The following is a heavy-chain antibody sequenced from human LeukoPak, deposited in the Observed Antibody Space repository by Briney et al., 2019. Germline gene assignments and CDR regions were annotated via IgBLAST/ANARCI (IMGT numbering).Heavy chain of an antibody. J-gene: IGHJ4*02. V-gene: IGHV3-7*03. CDR1: GFTFSDYY. D-gene: IGHD3-3*01. CDR2: IKQDGSEK. CDR3: AKDEGSGYYAADY. Sequence: GGSLRLSCAASGFTFSDYYMSWVRQAPGKGLEWVANIKQDGSEKYYVDSVKGRFTISRDNSKNTLYLQMNSLRVDDTAVYYCAKDEGSGYYAADYWGQGTLVTVSS.